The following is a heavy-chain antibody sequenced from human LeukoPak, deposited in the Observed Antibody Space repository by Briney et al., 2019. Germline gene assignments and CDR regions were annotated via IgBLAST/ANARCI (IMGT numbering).Heavy chain of an antibody. CDR3: AKLRRGIAAAGIELDY. D-gene: IGHD6-13*01. J-gene: IGHJ4*02. Sequence: GGSLRLSCAASGFTVSSSYMSWVRQAPGKGLEWVAVILYDGSNKYYADSVKGRFTISRDNSKNTLYLQMNSLRAEDTAVYYCAKLRRGIAAAGIELDYWGQGTLVTVSS. CDR1: GFTVSSSY. CDR2: ILYDGSNK. V-gene: IGHV3-30*18.